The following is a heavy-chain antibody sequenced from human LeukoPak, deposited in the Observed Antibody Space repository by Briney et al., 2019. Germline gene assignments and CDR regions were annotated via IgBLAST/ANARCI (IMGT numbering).Heavy chain of an antibody. CDR3: AKTGGPWD. Sequence: GGSLRLSCAASGFTVSNNFLTWVRQAPGKGLEWVSVIYSGGTTYYADSVKGRFTISRDTSRNTLHLQMNSLRAEDTAVYYCAKTGGPWDWGQGTLVIVSS. CDR2: IYSGGTT. D-gene: IGHD3-10*01. CDR1: GFTVSNNF. J-gene: IGHJ4*02. V-gene: IGHV3-53*01.